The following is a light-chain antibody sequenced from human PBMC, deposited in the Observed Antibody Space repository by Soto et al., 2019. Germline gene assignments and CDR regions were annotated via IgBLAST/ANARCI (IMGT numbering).Light chain of an antibody. V-gene: IGLV4-69*01. CDR2: LNSDGSH. CDR3: QTWGTGIQV. Sequence: QSVLTQSPSASASLGASVKLTCTLSSGHSSYAIAWHQQQPEKGPRYLMKLNSDGSHSKGDGIPDRFSGSSSGAGRYLTISSLQSEDEADYYCQTWGTGIQVFGTGTKLTVL. J-gene: IGLJ1*01. CDR1: SGHSSYA.